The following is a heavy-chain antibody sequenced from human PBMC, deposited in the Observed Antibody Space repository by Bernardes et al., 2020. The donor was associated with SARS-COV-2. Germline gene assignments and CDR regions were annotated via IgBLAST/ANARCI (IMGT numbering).Heavy chain of an antibody. V-gene: IGHV3-33*01. CDR2: IWNDGSNA. J-gene: IGHJ4*02. CDR3: ARDRYFEIRGYSGVGY. CDR1: GFTFDSYG. D-gene: IGHD3-22*01. Sequence: GGSLRLSRAASGFTFDSYGMHWVRQAPGKGLEWVAVIWNDGSNAYYAGSVKGRFTIARDNSRNTLYLQMNSLRAEDTAVYYCARDRYFEIRGYSGVGYWGQGTLVTVSS.